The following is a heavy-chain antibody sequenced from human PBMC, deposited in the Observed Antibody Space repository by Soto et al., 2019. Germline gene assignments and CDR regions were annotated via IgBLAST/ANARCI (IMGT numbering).Heavy chain of an antibody. CDR2: IYYSGST. D-gene: IGHD2-15*01. J-gene: IGHJ4*02. CDR1: GGSISSSSYY. CDR3: AREPYCSGGSCYFDY. Sequence: PSETLSLTCTVSGGSISSSSYYWGWIRQPPGKGLEWIGSIYYSGSTNYNPSLKSRVTISVDTSKNQSSLKLSSVTAADTAVYYCAREPYCSGGSCYFDYWGQGTLVTVSS. V-gene: IGHV4-39*07.